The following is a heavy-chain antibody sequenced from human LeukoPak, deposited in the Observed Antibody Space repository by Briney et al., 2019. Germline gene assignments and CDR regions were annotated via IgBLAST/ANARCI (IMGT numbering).Heavy chain of an antibody. Sequence: SETLSLTCAVSGGSISSSNWWSWVRQPPGKGLEWIGEIYHSGSTNYNPSLKSRVTISVDSSKNQFSLKLSSVTAADTAVYYCARPGASSSPGWYFDLWGRGTLVTVSS. D-gene: IGHD6-6*01. CDR1: GGSISSSNW. CDR2: IYHSGST. J-gene: IGHJ2*01. CDR3: ARPGASSSPGWYFDL. V-gene: IGHV4-4*02.